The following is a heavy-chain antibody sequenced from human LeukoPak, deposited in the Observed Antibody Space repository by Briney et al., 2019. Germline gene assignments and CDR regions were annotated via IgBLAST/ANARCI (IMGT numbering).Heavy chain of an antibody. D-gene: IGHD3-16*01. V-gene: IGHV3-23*01. CDR2: ISGSGGST. CDR3: AKLVNEFGPLQSADY. Sequence: GGSLRLSCAASGFTFNSYAMSWVRQAPGKGLEWVSAISGSGGSTYYADSVKGRFTISRDNSKNALYLQMNSLRAEDTAVYYCAKLVNEFGPLQSADYWGQGTLVTVSS. J-gene: IGHJ4*02. CDR1: GFTFNSYA.